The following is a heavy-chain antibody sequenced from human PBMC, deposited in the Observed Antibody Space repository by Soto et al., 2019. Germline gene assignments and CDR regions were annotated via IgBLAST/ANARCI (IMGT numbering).Heavy chain of an antibody. D-gene: IGHD6-6*01. J-gene: IGHJ5*02. CDR1: GFIFSGYG. CDR3: AKGGSSSARYFDR. V-gene: IGHV3-30*18. Sequence: VQLLESGGGVVQPGGSLRLSCAASGFIFSGYGMHWVRQAPGKGLEWVAVISFEGSKKYYANSVEGRFTISRDNSKNTLFLQMNSLRAEDTAVYYCAKGGSSSARYFDRWGQGALVTVSS. CDR2: ISFEGSKK.